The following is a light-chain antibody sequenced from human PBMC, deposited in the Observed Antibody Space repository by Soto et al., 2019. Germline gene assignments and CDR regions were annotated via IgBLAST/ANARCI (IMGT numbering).Light chain of an antibody. CDR2: EVS. Sequence: QSALTQPASVSGSPGQSITISCTGTSSDVGGYNYVSWYQQHPGKAPKLMIYEVSNRPSGVSNRFSGSKSGNTASLTISGLQAEDEADYYCTSYTSSITYVFGTGTQVTVL. CDR3: TSYTSSITYV. J-gene: IGLJ1*01. V-gene: IGLV2-14*01. CDR1: SSDVGGYNY.